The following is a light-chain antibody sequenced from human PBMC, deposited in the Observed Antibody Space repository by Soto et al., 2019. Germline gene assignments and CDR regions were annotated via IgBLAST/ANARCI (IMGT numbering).Light chain of an antibody. V-gene: IGKV2-28*01. Sequence: DIVMTQSPLSLPVTPGEPTSISCSSSQSLLHSNAHNHVDWYLQKLRQSLHLLNYLGSHRACGGTDRYSGRGSGTDFTLRISRVEAEDVGTYYCIQALQPPPYTFGLGTKLEIE. J-gene: IGKJ2*01. CDR1: QSLLHSNAHNH. CDR3: IQALQPPPYT. CDR2: LGS.